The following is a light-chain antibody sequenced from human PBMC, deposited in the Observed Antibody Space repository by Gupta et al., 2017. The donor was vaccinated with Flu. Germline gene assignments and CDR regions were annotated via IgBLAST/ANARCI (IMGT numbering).Light chain of an antibody. Sequence: DIQLTQSPSFLSASVGDRVTITCRARQGISNYLAWYQQEPGKAPKLLIYSASSLQSGVPSRFSGSGSGTEFTLTISSLQPEDLATYYCQQLSPYPSFGGGTNVEIK. CDR1: QGISNY. J-gene: IGKJ4*01. CDR3: QQLSPYPS. V-gene: IGKV1-9*01. CDR2: SAS.